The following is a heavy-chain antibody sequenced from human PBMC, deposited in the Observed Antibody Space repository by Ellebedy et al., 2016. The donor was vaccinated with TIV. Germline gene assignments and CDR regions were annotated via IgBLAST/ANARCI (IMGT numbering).Heavy chain of an antibody. CDR1: GFTFSYYS. V-gene: IGHV3-30-3*01. CDR3: ARGSSSRGYFDS. Sequence: GESLKISXAASGFTFSYYSMHWVRQAPGKGLEWVAVISHDGSNKYHAESVKGRLTISRDDSKNTLYLQMNTLRTEDTALYFCARGSSSRGYFDSWGQGTLVTVSS. D-gene: IGHD6-13*01. J-gene: IGHJ4*02. CDR2: ISHDGSNK.